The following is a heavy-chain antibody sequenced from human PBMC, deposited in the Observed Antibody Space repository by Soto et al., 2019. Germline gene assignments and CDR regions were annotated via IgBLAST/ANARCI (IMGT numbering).Heavy chain of an antibody. CDR2: INHSGST. V-gene: IGHV4-34*01. J-gene: IGHJ6*03. Sequence: QVQLQQWGAGLLKPSETLSLTCAVYGGSFSGYYWSWIRQPPGKGLEWIGEINHSGSTNYNPSLKSLTTSLVASYKQLSLMKMCAAAAAATVEYYATREKNNKRYGWGRLPHYYYMDVWGKGTTVTVSS. CDR3: ATREKNNKRYGWGRLPHYYYMDV. CDR1: GGSFSGYY. D-gene: IGHD1-1*01.